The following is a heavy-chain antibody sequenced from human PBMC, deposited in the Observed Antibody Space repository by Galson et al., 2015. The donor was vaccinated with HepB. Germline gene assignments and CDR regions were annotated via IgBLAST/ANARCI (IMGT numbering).Heavy chain of an antibody. V-gene: IGHV3-23*01. CDR1: GFTFINYA. CDR2: ISGSGDST. D-gene: IGHD2-8*02. CDR3: AWWAPMHFDY. Sequence: SLRLSCAASGFTFINYAMGWVRQAPGMGLEWVSSISGSGDSTYYADSVKGRFTISRDNSKNTLYLQMNNLRAGDTAVYYCAWWAPMHFDYWGQRTMVTVSS. J-gene: IGHJ4*02.